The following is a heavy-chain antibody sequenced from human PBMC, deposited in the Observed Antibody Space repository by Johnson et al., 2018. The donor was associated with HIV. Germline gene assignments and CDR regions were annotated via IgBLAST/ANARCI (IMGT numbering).Heavy chain of an antibody. CDR2: IRYDGSNK. J-gene: IGHJ3*02. V-gene: IGHV3-30*02. CDR1: GFTFSSYG. D-gene: IGHD4-23*01. Sequence: QVQVVESGGGVVQPGGSLRLSCAASGFTFSSYGMHWVRQAPGKGLEWVAFIRYDGSNKYYADSVQGRFTISRDNSKNTLYMQMNSLRAEDTAVYYCAKPEGKPGYGGILDAFDIWGQGTMVTVSS. CDR3: AKPEGKPGYGGILDAFDI.